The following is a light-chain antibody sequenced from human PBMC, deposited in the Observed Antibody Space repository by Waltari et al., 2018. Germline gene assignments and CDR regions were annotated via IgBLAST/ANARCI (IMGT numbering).Light chain of an antibody. CDR3: AAWDDSLSGGL. Sequence: QSVLTQPPSASEAARKSVTISCSGNSSNIGRNSVSWYQQLPGPAPQLLIYYNDQRPSGVSDRFSGSKSGTSASLAISGLQTEDEADYYCAAWDDSLSGGLFGGGTRLTVL. V-gene: IGLV1-47*02. CDR1: SSNIGRNS. J-gene: IGLJ2*01. CDR2: YND.